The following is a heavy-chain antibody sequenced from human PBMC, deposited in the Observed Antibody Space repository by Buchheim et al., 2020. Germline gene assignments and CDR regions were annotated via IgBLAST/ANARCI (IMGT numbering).Heavy chain of an antibody. J-gene: IGHJ6*02. CDR1: GGTFSSYT. V-gene: IGHV1-69*02. D-gene: IGHD6-6*01. CDR2: IIPILGIA. Sequence: QVQLVQSGAEVKKPGSSVKVSCKASGGTFSSYTISWVRQAPGQGLEWMGRIIPILGIANYAQKFQGRVTITADKSTSTAYMELSSLRSEDTAVYYCASSIAARPYYYYYGMDVWGQGTT. CDR3: ASSIAARPYYYYYGMDV.